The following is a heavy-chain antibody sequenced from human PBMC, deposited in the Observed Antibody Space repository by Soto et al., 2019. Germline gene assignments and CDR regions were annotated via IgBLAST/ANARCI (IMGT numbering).Heavy chain of an antibody. CDR1: GGSFSGYY. Sequence: SETLSLTCAVYGGSFSGYYWSWIRQPPGKGLEWIGYIYHFGSPNYNPSLKSRVTISVDTSKNQFSLKLSSVTAADTAVYYCARGHPFDYWGQGALVTVSS. J-gene: IGHJ4*02. CDR3: ARGHPFDY. CDR2: IYHFGSP. V-gene: IGHV4-34*01.